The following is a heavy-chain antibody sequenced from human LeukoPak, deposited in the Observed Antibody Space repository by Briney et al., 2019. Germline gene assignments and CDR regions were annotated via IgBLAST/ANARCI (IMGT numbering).Heavy chain of an antibody. V-gene: IGHV1-18*01. CDR2: ISAYNGNT. Sequence: ASVKVSCKASGYTFTSYGISWARQAPGQGLEWMGWISAYNGNTNYAQKLQGRVTMTTDTSTSTAYMELRSLRSDDTAVYYCARDRRGMTTVTTSNWFDPWGQGTLVTVSS. J-gene: IGHJ5*02. D-gene: IGHD4-11*01. CDR1: GYTFTSYG. CDR3: ARDRRGMTTVTTSNWFDP.